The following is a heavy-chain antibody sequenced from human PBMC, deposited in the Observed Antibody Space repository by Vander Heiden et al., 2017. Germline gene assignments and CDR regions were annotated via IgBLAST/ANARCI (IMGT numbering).Heavy chain of an antibody. Sequence: EVQVLESGGGLVQSGGSLRLSCVASGVTFSDFARGWVRQAPGKGLEWVSGLSASGESIYYADSVRGRFTISRDNSKNTISLQMNSLRSEDTAVYYCAKDAFGQPKYYFDYWGLGTLVTVSS. CDR2: LSASGESI. CDR1: GVTFSDFA. D-gene: IGHD3-16*01. CDR3: AKDAFGQPKYYFDY. J-gene: IGHJ4*01. V-gene: IGHV3-23*01.